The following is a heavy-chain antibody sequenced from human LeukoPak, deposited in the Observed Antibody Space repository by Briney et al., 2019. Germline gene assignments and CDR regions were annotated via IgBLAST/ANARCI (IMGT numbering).Heavy chain of an antibody. V-gene: IGHV1-18*01. D-gene: IGHD3-9*01. CDR3: ASSPFGLTGYYHELNY. Sequence: ASVKVSCKASGYTSFRYGFSWVRQAPGQGLEWVGWISAYDGDTNSARKLQGRVTLTTDTSTSSAYMELGSLRSDDTAVYYCASSPFGLTGYYHELNYWGQGTLVTVSA. CDR2: ISAYDGDT. CDR1: GYTSFRYG. J-gene: IGHJ4*02.